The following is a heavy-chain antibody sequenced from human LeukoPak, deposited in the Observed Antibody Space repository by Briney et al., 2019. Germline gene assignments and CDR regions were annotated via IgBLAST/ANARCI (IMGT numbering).Heavy chain of an antibody. D-gene: IGHD3-10*01. Sequence: ASVKVSCKVSGYTLTELSMHWVRQAPGKGLEWMGGFDPEDGETIYAQKFQGRVTMTEDTSTDTAYMELSSLRSEDTAVYYCATGPSLLWFGELLSKGDYWGQGTLVTVSS. V-gene: IGHV1-24*01. J-gene: IGHJ4*02. CDR3: ATGPSLLWFGELLSKGDY. CDR1: GYTLTELS. CDR2: FDPEDGET.